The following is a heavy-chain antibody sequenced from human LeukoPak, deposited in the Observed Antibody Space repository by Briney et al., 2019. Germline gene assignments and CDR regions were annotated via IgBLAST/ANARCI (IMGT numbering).Heavy chain of an antibody. CDR1: GNTFGNYD. CDR2: MNPNGETT. Sequence: ASVKVSCKASGNTFGNYDINWVRQAPGQGLEWVGWMNPNGETTGYAPKFQGRVAMSRNTSISTAYMELSSLRSEDTAVYYCARGPGQYHLLLTGYGDAFDIWGQGTMVTVSS. V-gene: IGHV1-8*02. CDR3: ARGPGQYHLLLTGYGDAFDI. J-gene: IGHJ3*02. D-gene: IGHD2-2*01.